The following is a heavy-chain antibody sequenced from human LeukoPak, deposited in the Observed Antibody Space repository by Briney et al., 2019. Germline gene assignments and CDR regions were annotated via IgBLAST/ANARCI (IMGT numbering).Heavy chain of an antibody. CDR1: GFIFDDYG. Sequence: GGSLRLSCAASGFIFDDYGISWVRQAPGKGLEWVCGINWNGVSTGYADSVKGRFTISRDNARNSLSLQMNSLRAEDTAFYYCARDLYGDYGFDIWGQGTMVTVSS. CDR2: INWNGVST. V-gene: IGHV3-20*04. J-gene: IGHJ3*02. D-gene: IGHD4-17*01. CDR3: ARDLYGDYGFDI.